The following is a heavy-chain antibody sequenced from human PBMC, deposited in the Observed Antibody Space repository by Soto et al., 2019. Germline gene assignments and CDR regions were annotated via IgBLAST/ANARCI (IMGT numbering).Heavy chain of an antibody. D-gene: IGHD2-8*01. J-gene: IGHJ6*02. V-gene: IGHV3-21*01. Sequence: EVQLVESGGGLVKPGGSLRLSCVASGFTFSGYSINWVRQAPGKGLEWVSYISGPSIYIYYADSVKGRFTISRDNAKSALYLQMNSLRAEDTAVYYCARGFRNGFTVWGQGTTVSVSS. CDR2: ISGPSIYI. CDR1: GFTFSGYS. CDR3: ARGFRNGFTV.